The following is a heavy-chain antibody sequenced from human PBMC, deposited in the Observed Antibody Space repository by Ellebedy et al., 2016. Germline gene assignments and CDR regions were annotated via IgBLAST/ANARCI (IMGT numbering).Heavy chain of an antibody. CDR3: AKWCSGEICHNAFEM. CDR2: SHHSEAT. D-gene: IGHD2-15*01. J-gene: IGHJ3*02. Sequence: SETLSLTCTVSGGSIGNDYWNWIRQSPGKGLEWIGYSHHSEATDYNPSLKSRITVTVDASKNQFSLGSVTAADTAVYYCAKWCSGEICHNAFEMWGQGTKVTVSS. V-gene: IGHV4-59*01. CDR1: GGSIGNDY.